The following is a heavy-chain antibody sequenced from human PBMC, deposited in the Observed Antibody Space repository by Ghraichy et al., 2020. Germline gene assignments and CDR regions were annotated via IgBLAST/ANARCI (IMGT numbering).Heavy chain of an antibody. CDR2: ISGNGGST. CDR1: GFTFISYA. J-gene: IGHJ4*02. CDR3: AKRYCSSGSCYSIDY. D-gene: IGHD2-15*01. V-gene: IGHV3-23*01. Sequence: GGSLRLSCAASGFTFISYAMNWVRQAPGKGLELVSTISGNGGSTSYADSVRGRFTISRDNSKNTLYLQMNSLRAEDTAVYYCAKRYCSSGSCYSIDYWGQGTLVTVSS.